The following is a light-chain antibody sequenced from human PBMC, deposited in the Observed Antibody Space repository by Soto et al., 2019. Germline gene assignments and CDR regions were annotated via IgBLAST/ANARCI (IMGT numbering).Light chain of an antibody. J-gene: IGKJ1*01. CDR1: QTISSW. V-gene: IGKV1-5*03. Sequence: DIQMTQSPSTLSGSVGDRVTITCRSSQTISSWLAWYQQKPGKAPKLLIYKASTLKSGVPSRFSGSGSETEFTLTINSLQPDDFATYYCQHYNSYSEAFGQGTKVDIK. CDR2: KAS. CDR3: QHYNSYSEA.